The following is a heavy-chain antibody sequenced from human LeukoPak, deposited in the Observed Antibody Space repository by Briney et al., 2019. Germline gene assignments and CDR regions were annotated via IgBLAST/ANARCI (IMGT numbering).Heavy chain of an antibody. J-gene: IGHJ4*02. Sequence: SETLSLTCTVSGGSISSYYWSWIRQPAGKGLEWIGRIYTSGSTNYNPSLKSRVTMSVDTSKNQFSLKLSSVTAADTAVYYCARDLAWGTMVYLGDYWGQGTLVTVSS. CDR3: ARDLAWGTMVYLGDY. D-gene: IGHD3-10*01. CDR2: IYTSGST. CDR1: GGSISSYY. V-gene: IGHV4-4*07.